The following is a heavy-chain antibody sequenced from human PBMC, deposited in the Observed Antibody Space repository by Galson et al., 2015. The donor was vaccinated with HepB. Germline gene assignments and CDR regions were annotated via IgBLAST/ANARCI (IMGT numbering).Heavy chain of an antibody. CDR3: VRGFHSFDI. CDR2: VTNGANVYTT. J-gene: IGHJ3*02. Sequence: SLRLSCAASGFTLSDPNMGGAHRPPGKGLGGVAGVTNGANVYTTIYAPSVKARFSISRDDSKNSLDMQMKSLQTEDTALYYCVRGFHSFDIWGQGTRVTVSS. CDR1: GFTLSDPN. D-gene: IGHD3-10*01. V-gene: IGHV3-72*01.